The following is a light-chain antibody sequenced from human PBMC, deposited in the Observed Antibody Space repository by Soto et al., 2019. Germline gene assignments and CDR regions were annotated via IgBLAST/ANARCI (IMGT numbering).Light chain of an antibody. Sequence: QSALTQPAYVSGSPGQSITLSCTGSSIDFGDDKYVSWYQQQPGKGLNLLIYGVNSRPSGISNRFSGSKSGNTASLTISGLQVEDEAEYFCGSFITSRIWVFGGGTKVTVL. V-gene: IGLV2-14*01. CDR2: GVN. CDR3: GSFITSRIWV. CDR1: SIDFGDDKY. J-gene: IGLJ3*02.